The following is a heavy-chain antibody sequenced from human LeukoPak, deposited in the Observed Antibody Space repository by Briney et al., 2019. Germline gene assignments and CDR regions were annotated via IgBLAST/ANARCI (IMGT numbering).Heavy chain of an antibody. CDR3: ARGIYYDSSGYLGPDWFDP. D-gene: IGHD3-22*01. V-gene: IGHV3-21*01. J-gene: IGHJ5*02. CDR2: ISSSSSYI. CDR1: GFTFSTYS. Sequence: SGRSLRLSCAASGFTFSTYSMNWVRQAPGKGLEWVSSISSSSSYIYYADSVKGRFTISRDNAKNSLYLQMNSLRAEDTAVYYCARGIYYDSSGYLGPDWFDPWGQGTLVTVSS.